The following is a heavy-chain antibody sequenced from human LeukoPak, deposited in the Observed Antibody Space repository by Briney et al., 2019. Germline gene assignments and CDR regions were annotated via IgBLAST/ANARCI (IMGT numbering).Heavy chain of an antibody. V-gene: IGHV3-11*01. CDR2: ITNSGTTI. Sequence: PGGSLRLSCAASGFTFTDFYMSWIRQAPGKGLEWVSYITNSGTTIYYADSVKGRFTISRDNAKNSLYLQMNSLRAEDTAVYYCASIVGATYYYYYGMDVWGQGTTVTVSS. J-gene: IGHJ6*02. CDR3: ASIVGATYYYYYGMDV. CDR1: GFTFTDFY. D-gene: IGHD1-26*01.